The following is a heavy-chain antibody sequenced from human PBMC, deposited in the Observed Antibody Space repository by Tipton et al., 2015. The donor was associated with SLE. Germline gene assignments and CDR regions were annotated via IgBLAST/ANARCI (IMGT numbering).Heavy chain of an antibody. D-gene: IGHD6-13*01. CDR3: ARAPYSANWYVDY. J-gene: IGHJ4*02. CDR2: IYTSGST. Sequence: TLSLTCTVSGGSISSGLYYWSWIRQPAGKGLEWIGHIYTSGSTDFNPSLQSRVTMSLDRSKNQFSLSLTSVTAADTAVYFCARAPYSANWYVDYWGQGTLVTVSS. V-gene: IGHV4-61*09. CDR1: GGSISSGLYY.